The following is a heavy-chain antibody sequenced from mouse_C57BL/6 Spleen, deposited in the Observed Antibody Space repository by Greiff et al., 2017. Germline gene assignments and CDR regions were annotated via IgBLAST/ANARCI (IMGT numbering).Heavy chain of an antibody. CDR1: GFTFSDYG. CDR2: ISSGSSTI. D-gene: IGHD3-3*01. J-gene: IGHJ2*01. Sequence: EVKLVESGGGLVKPGGSLKLSCAASGFTFSDYGMHWVRQAPEKGLEWVAYISSGSSTIYSADTVKGRFTISRDNANNTLFLQMTSRRSEDTAMYYCARGWVYYFDYWGQGTTLTVSS. V-gene: IGHV5-17*01. CDR3: ARGWVYYFDY.